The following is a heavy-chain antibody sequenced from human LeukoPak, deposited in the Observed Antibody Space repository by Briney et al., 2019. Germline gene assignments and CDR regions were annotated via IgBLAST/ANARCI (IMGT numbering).Heavy chain of an antibody. CDR3: AMGSTLFDY. V-gene: IGHV4-39*01. D-gene: IGHD2-2*01. Sequence: PSETLSLTCTVSGGSISSSSYYWGWIRPPPGKGLEWIGSIYYSGSTYYNPSLKSRVTISVDTSKNQFSLKLSSVTAADTAVYYCAMGSTLFDYWGQGTLVTVSS. CDR2: IYYSGST. CDR1: GGSISSSSYY. J-gene: IGHJ4*02.